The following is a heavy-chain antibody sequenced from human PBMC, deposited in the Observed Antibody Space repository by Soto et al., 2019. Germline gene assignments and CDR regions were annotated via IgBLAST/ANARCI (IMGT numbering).Heavy chain of an antibody. CDR2: ISAYNGNT. J-gene: IGHJ4*02. V-gene: IGHV1-18*01. Sequence: ASVKVSCKASGYTFTSYGISWVRQAPGQGLEWMGWISAYNGNTKYAQKLQGRVTMTTDTSTSTAYMELRSLRSDDTAVYYCARVGSGGSGQSYYFDYWGQGTLVTVSS. D-gene: IGHD2-15*01. CDR1: GYTFTSYG. CDR3: ARVGSGGSGQSYYFDY.